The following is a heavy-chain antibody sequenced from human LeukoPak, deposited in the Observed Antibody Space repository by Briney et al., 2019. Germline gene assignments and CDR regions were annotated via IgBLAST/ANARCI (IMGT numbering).Heavy chain of an antibody. Sequence: GGSLRLSCAASGFTFSSYSMNWVRQAPGKGLEWVSSISSSSYIYYADSVKGRFTISRDNAKNSLYLQMNSLRAEDTAVYYCARAHSGGMIMGSFDYWGQGTLVTVSS. CDR3: ARAHSGGMIMGSFDY. V-gene: IGHV3-21*01. CDR1: GFTFSSYS. D-gene: IGHD2-15*01. J-gene: IGHJ4*02. CDR2: ISSSSYI.